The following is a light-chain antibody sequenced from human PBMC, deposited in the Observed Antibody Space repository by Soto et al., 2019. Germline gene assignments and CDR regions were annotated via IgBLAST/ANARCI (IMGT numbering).Light chain of an antibody. V-gene: IGKV3-20*01. CDR2: GAS. CDR3: QQYGISPWT. CDR1: QSVINSY. J-gene: IGKJ1*01. Sequence: EIVLTQSPGTLSLSPGERATLSCRASQSVINSYLAWYQHKSGQAPRLLIYGASSRATGIPDRFSGSGSGKYFTLPISRLEPEDFEVYYDQQYGISPWTSGKGTKVEIK.